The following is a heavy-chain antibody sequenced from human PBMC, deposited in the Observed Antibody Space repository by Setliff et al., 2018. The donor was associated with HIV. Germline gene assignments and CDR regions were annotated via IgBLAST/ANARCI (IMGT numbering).Heavy chain of an antibody. D-gene: IGHD3-16*01. CDR2: ISGSGGST. CDR3: AKDYYDFVWGSSLAY. V-gene: IGHV3-23*01. CDR1: GFTFSSYA. J-gene: IGHJ4*02. Sequence: SCAASGFTFSSYAMSRVRQAPGKGLEWVSAISGSGGSTYYADSVKGRFTISRDNSKNTLYLQMNSLRAEDTAVYYCAKDYYDFVWGSSLAYWGQGTLVTVSS.